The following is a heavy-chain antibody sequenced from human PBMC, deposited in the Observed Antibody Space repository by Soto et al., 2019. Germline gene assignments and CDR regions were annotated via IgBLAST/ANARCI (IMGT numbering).Heavy chain of an antibody. V-gene: IGHV3-74*01. CDR3: VRTSLVVAAATREDY. J-gene: IGHJ4*02. D-gene: IGHD2-15*01. CDR2: INSAGSST. Sequence: EVQLVDSGGGLVQPGRSLRLSCAASGFTFSSYWMHWVRQAPGKGLVWVSRINSAGSSTSYADSVKGRFTISRANAKNTMYLQMNSLRAEDTAVYYCVRTSLVVAAATREDYWGQGTLVTVSS. CDR1: GFTFSSYW.